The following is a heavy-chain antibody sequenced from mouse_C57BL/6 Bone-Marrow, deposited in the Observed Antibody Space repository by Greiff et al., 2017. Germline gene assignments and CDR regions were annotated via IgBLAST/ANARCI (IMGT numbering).Heavy chain of an antibody. V-gene: IGHV1-72*01. J-gene: IGHJ2*01. CDR1: GYTFTSYW. D-gene: IGHD1-1*01. Sequence: VKQSCKASGYTFTSYWMHWVKQRPGRGLEWIGRIDPNSGGTKYNEKFKSKATLTVDKPSSTAYMQLSSLTSEDSAVYYCARGVYGSSYGMDYWGQGTTLTVSS. CDR3: ARGVYGSSYGMDY. CDR2: IDPNSGGT.